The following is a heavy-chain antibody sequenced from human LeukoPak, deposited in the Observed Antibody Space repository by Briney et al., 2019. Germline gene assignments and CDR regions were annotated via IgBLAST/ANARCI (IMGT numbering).Heavy chain of an antibody. J-gene: IGHJ3*02. V-gene: IGHV3-7*01. CDR3: ARDESLGDFWSGYFDAFDI. CDR2: IKQHGSEK. D-gene: IGHD3-3*01. CDR1: GFTFSDYW. Sequence: GGSLRLSCAASGFTFSDYWMTWVRQAPGKGLEWVANIKQHGSEKNYVDSVKGRVTISRDNAKNSLYLQMNSLRAEDTAVYYCARDESLGDFWSGYFDAFDIWGQGTMVTVSS.